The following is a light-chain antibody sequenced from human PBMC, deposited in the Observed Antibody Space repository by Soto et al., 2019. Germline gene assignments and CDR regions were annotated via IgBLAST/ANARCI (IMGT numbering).Light chain of an antibody. Sequence: QSVLTQPPSVSGAPGQRVTISCTGSSSNIGAGYDVHWYQQLPGTAPKLLIYGNSSRPSGVPDRFSGSKSGTSASLAITGLQAEDEADYYCQSYDSSLSAYVVFGGGTKVTVL. J-gene: IGLJ2*01. CDR2: GNS. V-gene: IGLV1-40*01. CDR3: QSYDSSLSAYVV. CDR1: SSNIGAGYD.